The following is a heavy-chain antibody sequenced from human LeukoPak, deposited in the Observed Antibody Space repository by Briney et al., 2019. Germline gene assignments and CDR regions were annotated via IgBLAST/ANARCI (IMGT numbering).Heavy chain of an antibody. D-gene: IGHD6-6*01. CDR3: ARLHSSSNVDP. Sequence: ASVKVSCKASGYSFISYGISWVRQAPGQGLEWMGWISAKNGNTNYGQKLQGRVTMTTDTSTNTAYMELRSLRSDDTAVYYCARLHSSSNVDPWGQGTLVTVSS. J-gene: IGHJ5*02. CDR2: ISAKNGNT. V-gene: IGHV1-18*01. CDR1: GYSFISYG.